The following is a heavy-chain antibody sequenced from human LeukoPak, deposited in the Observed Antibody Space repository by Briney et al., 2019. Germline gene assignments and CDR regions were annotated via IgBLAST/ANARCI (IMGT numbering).Heavy chain of an antibody. J-gene: IGHJ3*02. D-gene: IGHD6-19*01. CDR2: ISYDGSNK. CDR3: AKDVLSGYSSGGSPNAFDI. CDR1: GFTFSSYA. V-gene: IGHV3-30-3*01. Sequence: GRSLRLSCAASGFTFSSYAMHWVRQAPGKGLEWVAVISYDGSNKYYADSVKGRFTISRDHSKNTLYLQMSSLRAEDTALYYCAKDVLSGYSSGGSPNAFDIWGQGTMVTVSS.